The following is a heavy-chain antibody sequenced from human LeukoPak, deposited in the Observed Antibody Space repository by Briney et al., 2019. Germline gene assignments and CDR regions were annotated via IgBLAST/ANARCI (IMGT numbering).Heavy chain of an antibody. J-gene: IGHJ5*01. CDR3: VRDRVAVAGTSWFDF. D-gene: IGHD6-19*01. Sequence: GGSLRLSCAASGFTFSSYEMNWVRQAPGKGLEWVSYISSSGSTIYYADSVKGRFTISRDNAKNSLFLQMSSLRAEDTAVYYCVRDRVAVAGTSWFDFWGQGTLVTVSS. V-gene: IGHV3-48*03. CDR2: ISSSGSTI. CDR1: GFTFSSYE.